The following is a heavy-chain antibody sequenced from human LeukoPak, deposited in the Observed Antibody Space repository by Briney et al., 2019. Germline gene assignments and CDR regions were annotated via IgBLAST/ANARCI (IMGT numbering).Heavy chain of an antibody. J-gene: IGHJ4*02. CDR1: GLTFTNYG. D-gene: IGHD1-26*01. Sequence: GGSLRLSCVASGLTFTNYGMMWVRQAPGKGLVWVSYIDGDGRTTTYADSVKGRFTISRDNAKNTLYLQMNSLRAEDTAMYYCERNYNGMSCWGQGTLVIVSS. CDR3: ERNYNGMSC. V-gene: IGHV3-74*01. CDR2: IDGDGRTT.